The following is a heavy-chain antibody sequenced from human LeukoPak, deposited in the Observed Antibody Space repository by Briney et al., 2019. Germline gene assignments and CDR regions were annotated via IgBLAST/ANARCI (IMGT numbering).Heavy chain of an antibody. Sequence: SETLSLTCTVSGGSISSGSYYWSWIRQPAGKGLEWIGRIYTSGSTNYNPSLKSRVTISVDTSKNQFSLKLRSVTAADTAVYYCARGRDGYKSDFDYWGQGTLVTVSS. V-gene: IGHV4-61*02. D-gene: IGHD5-24*01. CDR2: IYTSGST. CDR3: ARGRDGYKSDFDY. CDR1: GGSISSGSYY. J-gene: IGHJ4*02.